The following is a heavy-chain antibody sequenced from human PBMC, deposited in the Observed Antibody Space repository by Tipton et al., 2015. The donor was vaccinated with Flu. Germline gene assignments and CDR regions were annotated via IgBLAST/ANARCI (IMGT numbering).Heavy chain of an antibody. Sequence: GLVKPSQTLSLTCSVSGESISSNNYYWNWIRQHPGKGLEWIGYIHYSGSTYYNPSLKSRLTISVDTSKNEFSLRLTSVTAADTAIYYCARDLSATGSLGYWGQGTLVTVSS. CDR1: GESISSNNYY. CDR3: ARDLSATGSLGY. J-gene: IGHJ4*02. CDR2: IHYSGST. D-gene: IGHD2-15*01. V-gene: IGHV4-31*03.